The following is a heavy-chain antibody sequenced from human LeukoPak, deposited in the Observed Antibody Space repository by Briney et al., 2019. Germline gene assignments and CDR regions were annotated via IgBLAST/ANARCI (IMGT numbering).Heavy chain of an antibody. CDR2: TSGSVRNT. V-gene: IGHV3-23*01. CDR1: GLTFSNYS. D-gene: IGHD4-23*01. Sequence: PGGCLRLSCAAAGLTFSNYSMGCVRQAPGRGLDWVSSTSGSVRNTYCADSMKGRLTISRDNSENTLYMQMNSLSAEDTAVYYCARGGYGANDDAFDIWGQGTMVTVSS. J-gene: IGHJ3*02. CDR3: ARGGYGANDDAFDI.